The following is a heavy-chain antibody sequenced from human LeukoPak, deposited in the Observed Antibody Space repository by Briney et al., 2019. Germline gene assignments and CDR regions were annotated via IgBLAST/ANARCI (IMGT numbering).Heavy chain of an antibody. Sequence: GGSLRLSCAASGFTFSSYEMNWVRQAPGKGLEWVSYISSSGSTIYYADSVKGRFTISRDNAKNSLYLQMNSLRAEDTAVYYCAREAGRSSGWFDYWGQGTLVTVSS. V-gene: IGHV3-48*03. J-gene: IGHJ4*02. D-gene: IGHD6-19*01. CDR1: GFTFSSYE. CDR2: ISSSGSTI. CDR3: AREAGRSSGWFDY.